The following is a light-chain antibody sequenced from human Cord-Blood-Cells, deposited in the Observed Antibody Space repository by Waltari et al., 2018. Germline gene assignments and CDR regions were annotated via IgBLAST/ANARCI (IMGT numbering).Light chain of an antibody. CDR1: QSISSY. CDR2: AAS. Sequence: IQMTQSPSSLSASVEDRVTITCRASQSISSYLNWYQQKPGKAPKLLIYAASSLQRGVPSRFSGSGSGTDFTLTISSLQPEDFATYYCQQSYSTPRTFGQGTRLEIK. J-gene: IGKJ5*01. V-gene: IGKV1-39*01. CDR3: QQSYSTPRT.